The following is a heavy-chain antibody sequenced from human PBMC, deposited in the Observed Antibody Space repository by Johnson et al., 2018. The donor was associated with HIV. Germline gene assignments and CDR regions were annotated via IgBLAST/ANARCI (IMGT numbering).Heavy chain of an antibody. CDR3: TKGRIFGVVMEAFDI. CDR2: ISYDGSNK. V-gene: IGHV3-30-3*01. D-gene: IGHD3-3*01. CDR1: GFTFSSYA. J-gene: IGHJ3*02. Sequence: QMLLVESGGDVVQPGRSLRLSCAASGFTFSSYAMHWVRQAPGKGLEWVAVISYDGSNKYYADSVKGRFTISRDNSKNTLYLQMNSLRAEDTAVYYCTKGRIFGVVMEAFDIWGQGTMVTVSS.